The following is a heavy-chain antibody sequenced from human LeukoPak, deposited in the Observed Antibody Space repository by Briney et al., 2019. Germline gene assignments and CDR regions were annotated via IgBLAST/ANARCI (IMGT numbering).Heavy chain of an antibody. J-gene: IGHJ6*03. CDR3: ARGALSITMVRGVIPELYYYMYV. CDR1: GYTFTSYA. D-gene: IGHD3-10*01. V-gene: IGHV1-3*03. CDR2: INAGNGNT. Sequence: ASVKVSCKASGYTFTSYAMHGVRQAPGQRREGMGWINAGNGNTKYSQEFQGRVTSTRDTSASTAYMELSSLKSEDMAVYYCARGALSITMVRGVIPELYYYMYVWGKGTTVTVSS.